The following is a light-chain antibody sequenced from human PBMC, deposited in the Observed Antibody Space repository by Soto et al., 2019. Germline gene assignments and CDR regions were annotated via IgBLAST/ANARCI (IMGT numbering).Light chain of an antibody. V-gene: IGKV3-15*01. Sequence: EIVVTQSPATLSVSPGERATLSCRASQSVSSNLAWYQQKPGQAPRLLIYGASTRATGIPARFSGSGSGTEFTLTISSLQSEDFAVYDCQQYNNWPKFGQGTKVEIK. CDR2: GAS. CDR1: QSVSSN. CDR3: QQYNNWPK. J-gene: IGKJ1*01.